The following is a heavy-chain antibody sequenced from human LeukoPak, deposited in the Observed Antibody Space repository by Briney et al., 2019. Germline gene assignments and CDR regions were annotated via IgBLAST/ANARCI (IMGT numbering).Heavy chain of an antibody. CDR1: GFTFGSYS. CDR2: ISSSSSTI. Sequence: GGSLRLSCAASGFTFGSYSMNWVRQAPGKGLEWVSYISSSSSTIYYADSVKGRFTISRDNAKNSLYLQMNSLRAEDTAVYYCARVGATTIGYWGQGTLVTVSS. V-gene: IGHV3-48*01. CDR3: ARVGATTIGY. J-gene: IGHJ4*02. D-gene: IGHD1-26*01.